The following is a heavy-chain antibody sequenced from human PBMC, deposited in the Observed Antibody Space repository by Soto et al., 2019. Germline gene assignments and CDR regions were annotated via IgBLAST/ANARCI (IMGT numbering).Heavy chain of an antibody. Sequence: ASVKVSCKASGYTFTSYYMHWVRQAPGQGLEWMGIINPSGGSTSYAQKFQGRVTMTRDTSISTAYMELSSLRSEDTAVYYCASIKYYDILTGYYRTKNYYYGMDVWGQGTTVTVSS. CDR3: ASIKYYDILTGYYRTKNYYYGMDV. D-gene: IGHD3-9*01. V-gene: IGHV1-46*01. CDR1: GYTFTSYY. J-gene: IGHJ6*02. CDR2: INPSGGST.